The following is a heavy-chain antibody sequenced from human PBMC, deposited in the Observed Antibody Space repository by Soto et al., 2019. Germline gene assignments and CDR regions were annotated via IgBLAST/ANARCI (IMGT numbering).Heavy chain of an antibody. CDR1: GFTFSSSW. CDR2: INSDGSIT. D-gene: IGHD3-3*01. Sequence: GGSLRLSCAASGFTFSSSWMHWVRQVPEKGLLWVSRINSDGSITNHADSVKGRFTISRDNAKNTLYLQMNSLRVEDTAVYYCTRDLFGVVNSWGQGTLVTVSS. CDR3: TRDLFGVVNS. J-gene: IGHJ4*02. V-gene: IGHV3-74*01.